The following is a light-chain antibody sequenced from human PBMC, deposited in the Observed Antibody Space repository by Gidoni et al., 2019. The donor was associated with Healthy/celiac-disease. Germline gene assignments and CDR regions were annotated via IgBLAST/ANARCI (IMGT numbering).Light chain of an antibody. Sequence: SYELTQPPSVSVSPGQTASITCSGDTLGDKYACWYQQKPGQSPVLVIYQDSKRPSGIPERFSGSNSGNTAPLTISGTQAMDEADYYCQAWDSSTSVVFGGGTKLPVL. J-gene: IGLJ2*01. V-gene: IGLV3-1*01. CDR1: TLGDKY. CDR2: QDS. CDR3: QAWDSSTSVV.